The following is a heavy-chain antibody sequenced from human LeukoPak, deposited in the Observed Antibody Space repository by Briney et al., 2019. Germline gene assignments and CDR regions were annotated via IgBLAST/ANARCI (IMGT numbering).Heavy chain of an antibody. CDR3: ARDSRPWGGFDY. V-gene: IGHV4-34*01. D-gene: IGHD3-16*01. CDR2: INHSGST. Sequence: SETLSLTCAVYGGSFSGYYWSWIRQPPGKGLEWIGEINHSGSTNYNPSLKSRVTISVDTSKNQFSLKLSSVTAAGTAVYYCARDSRPWGGFDYWGQGTLVTVSS. J-gene: IGHJ4*02. CDR1: GGSFSGYY.